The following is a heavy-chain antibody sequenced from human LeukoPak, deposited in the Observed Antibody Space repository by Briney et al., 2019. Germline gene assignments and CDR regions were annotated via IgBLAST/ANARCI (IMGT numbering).Heavy chain of an antibody. CDR1: GYTFNNYG. Sequence: ASVTVSCKASGYTFNNYGISWVRQAPGQGLEWMGWITAYNGNTKYAQKLQGRVTMTTDTSTSTAYMELRSLRSDDTAVYYCARVKGASSNWFDPWGQGTLVTVSS. J-gene: IGHJ5*02. D-gene: IGHD3-16*01. CDR2: ITAYNGNT. CDR3: ARVKGASSNWFDP. V-gene: IGHV1-18*01.